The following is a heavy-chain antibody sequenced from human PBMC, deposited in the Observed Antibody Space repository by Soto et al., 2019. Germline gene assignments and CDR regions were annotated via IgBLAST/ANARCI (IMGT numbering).Heavy chain of an antibody. J-gene: IGHJ5*01. D-gene: IGHD2-8*02. Sequence: SETPSLTCTVSGGSISGDYYWNWIRQAPGKGLEWIGYVYHTGSTYHNPSLKSRGSISVDTSNNQFSLKLSSVTAAVTAVYFRAREPYEITGNRIDSWGQGIPVTVSS. V-gene: IGHV4-30-4*01. CDR2: VYHTGST. CDR3: AREPYEITGNRIDS. CDR1: GGSISGDYY.